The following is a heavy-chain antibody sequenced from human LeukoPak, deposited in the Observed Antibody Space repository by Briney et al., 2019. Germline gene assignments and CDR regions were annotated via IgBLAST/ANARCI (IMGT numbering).Heavy chain of an antibody. V-gene: IGHV3-33*01. D-gene: IGHD3-22*01. CDR2: IWYDGSNK. J-gene: IGHJ4*02. CDR1: GFTFSSYG. CDR3: ARDSYYYDSSGYSIFDY. Sequence: GGSLRVSCAASGFTFSSYGMHWVRQAPGNGLEWVAVIWYDGSNKYYADSVKGRFTISRDNSKNTLYLQMNSLRAEDTAVYYCARDSYYYDSSGYSIFDYWGQGTLVTVSS.